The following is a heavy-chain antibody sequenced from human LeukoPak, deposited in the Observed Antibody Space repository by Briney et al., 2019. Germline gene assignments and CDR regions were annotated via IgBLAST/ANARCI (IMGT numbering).Heavy chain of an antibody. CDR3: AKYGSGSGYNGLF. CDR2: ISVSGENT. D-gene: IGHD3-10*01. V-gene: IGHV3-23*01. Sequence: GGSLRLSCAASGFTFSSYATTWVRQAPGKGLQWVSTISVSGENTYYADSVKGRFAISRDISKSTLYLQMNSLRDEDTAIYYCAKYGSGSGYNGLFWGQGTLVTVSS. CDR1: GFTFSSYA. J-gene: IGHJ4*02.